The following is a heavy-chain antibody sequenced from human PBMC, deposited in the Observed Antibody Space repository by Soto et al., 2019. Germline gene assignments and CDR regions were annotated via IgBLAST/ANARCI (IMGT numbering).Heavy chain of an antibody. V-gene: IGHV3-48*01. D-gene: IGHD3-22*01. CDR3: VREDYYDTNGMDV. CDR1: GFTFSSYA. Sequence: GGSLRLSCAASGFTFSSYAMNWVRQAPGRGLEWVSYITGNSDTIYHADSVQGRFTISRDNAKNSLFLQMNSLRGADTAVYYCVREDYYDTNGMDVWGQGTTVTVSS. CDR2: ITGNSDTI. J-gene: IGHJ6*02.